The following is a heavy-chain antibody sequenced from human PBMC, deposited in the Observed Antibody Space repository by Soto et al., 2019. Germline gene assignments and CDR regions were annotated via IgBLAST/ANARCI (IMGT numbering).Heavy chain of an antibody. Sequence: PSETLSLPCTVSWGSLRSRSFFWGWIRQPPGKGLEWIGSIYYSGSTYYNPSLKSRVTVSVDTSKNQFSLKLSSVTAADTAVYYCARHPSNFWFDPWGQGTLVTVSS. D-gene: IGHD4-4*01. CDR1: WGSLRSRSFF. V-gene: IGHV4-39*01. CDR3: ARHPSNFWFDP. J-gene: IGHJ5*02. CDR2: IYYSGST.